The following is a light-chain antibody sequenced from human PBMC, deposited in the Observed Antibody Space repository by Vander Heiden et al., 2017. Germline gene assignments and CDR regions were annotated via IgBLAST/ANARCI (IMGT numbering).Light chain of an antibody. J-gene: IGLJ2*01. V-gene: IGLV2-11*01. CDR3: CSYSASYTLVL. Sequence: QSALTQPRSVSGSPGQSVTISCTGTSSDVGAYNYVSWYQQPPGKAPKLIIYDVSGRPSGVPDRFSGSKSDNTASLTIFGLQAEDEADYFCCSYSASYTLVLFGGGTKLTVL. CDR2: DVS. CDR1: SSDVGAYNY.